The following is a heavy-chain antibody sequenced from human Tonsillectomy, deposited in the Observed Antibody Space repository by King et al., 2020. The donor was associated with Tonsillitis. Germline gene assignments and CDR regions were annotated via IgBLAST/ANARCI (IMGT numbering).Heavy chain of an antibody. V-gene: IGHV3-11*01. CDR1: GFTLSDYY. J-gene: IGHJ6*02. CDR3: ARGLEDTPVVMGVYFYYGADV. Sequence: QVQLVESGGGLVKPGGSLRLSCAASGFTLSDYYMSWIRQAPGKGLEWVSYISGSGTTKYYADSVKGRFTISRDNAKNSLYLRMNSLRAEDTAVYYCARGLEDTPVVMGVYFYYGADVWGQGTTVTVSS. CDR2: ISGSGTTK. D-gene: IGHD5-18*01.